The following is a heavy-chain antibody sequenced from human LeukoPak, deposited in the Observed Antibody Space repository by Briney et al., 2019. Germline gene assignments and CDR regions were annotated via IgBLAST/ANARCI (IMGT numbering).Heavy chain of an antibody. CDR2: IYYSGST. CDR1: GGSISSSSYY. V-gene: IGHV4-39*01. J-gene: IGHJ5*02. D-gene: IGHD6-13*01. CDR3: ARHRRGQLAPIRFDP. Sequence: IPLETLSLTCTVSGGSISSSSYYWGWIRQPPGKGLEWIGSIYYSGSTNYNPSLKSRVTISVDTSKNQFSLKLSSVTAADTAVYYCARHRRGQLAPIRFDPWGQGTLVTVSS.